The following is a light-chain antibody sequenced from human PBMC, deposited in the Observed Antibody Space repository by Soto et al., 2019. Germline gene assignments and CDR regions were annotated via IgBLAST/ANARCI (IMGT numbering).Light chain of an antibody. V-gene: IGLV2-14*01. CDR3: SSFTTSSTLL. CDR1: SGDVGAYNF. J-gene: IGLJ2*01. Sequence: QSALTQPASVSGSPGQSITISCTGSSGDVGAYNFVSWFQQHPGKAPKIILYDVTSRPSGVSNRFSGSKSGNTASLTISGLQAEDEADYYRSSFTTSSTLLFGGGTKLTVL. CDR2: DVT.